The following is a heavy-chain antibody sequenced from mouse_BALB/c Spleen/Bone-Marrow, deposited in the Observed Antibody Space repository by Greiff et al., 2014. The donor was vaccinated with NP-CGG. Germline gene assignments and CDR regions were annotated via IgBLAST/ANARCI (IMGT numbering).Heavy chain of an antibody. CDR2: INPGSGGV. D-gene: IGHD2-4*01. Sequence: QVQLQQSGAELVRPGTSVKVSCKASGYAFTNYWIEWVKPRPGQGLEWIGVINPGSGGVNYNEKFKGKATLTADKSSSTAYIQLSSLTSDDSAVYFCSREITRYAVDYWGQGTSVTVSS. CDR3: SREITRYAVDY. V-gene: IGHV1-54*01. J-gene: IGHJ4*01. CDR1: GYAFTNYW.